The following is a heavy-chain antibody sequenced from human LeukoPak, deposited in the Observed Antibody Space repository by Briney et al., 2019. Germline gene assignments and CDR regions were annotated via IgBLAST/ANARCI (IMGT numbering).Heavy chain of an antibody. CDR3: AREGIGATIDY. CDR1: GGSISSSNW. V-gene: IGHV4-4*02. D-gene: IGHD1-26*01. CDR2: IYHSGST. Sequence: SETLSLTCAVSGGSISSSNWWSWVRQPPGKGLEWIGEIYHSGSTNYNPSLKSRATISVDKSKNQFSLKLSSVTAADTAVYYCAREGIGATIDYWGQGTLVTVSS. J-gene: IGHJ4*02.